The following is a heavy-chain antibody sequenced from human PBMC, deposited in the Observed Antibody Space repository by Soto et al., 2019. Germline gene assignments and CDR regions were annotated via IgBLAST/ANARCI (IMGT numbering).Heavy chain of an antibody. CDR1: GDSVSSNSAA. Sequence: SQTLSLTCAISGDSVSSNSAAWNWIRQSPSRGLEWLGRTYYRSKWYNDYAVSVKSRITINPDTSKNQFSLQLNSVTPEDTAAYYCPRDPSDIVVVQAALNWFEPWGQGTLVTVSS. CDR3: PRDPSDIVVVQAALNWFEP. J-gene: IGHJ5*02. V-gene: IGHV6-1*01. D-gene: IGHD2-2*01. CDR2: TYYRSKWYN.